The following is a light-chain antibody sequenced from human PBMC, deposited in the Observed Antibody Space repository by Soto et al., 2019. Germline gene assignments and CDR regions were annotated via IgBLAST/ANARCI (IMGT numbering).Light chain of an antibody. J-gene: IGKJ4*01. V-gene: IGKV3-15*01. Sequence: DIEMTQSPASVSVSPGERATLSCRASQSVSSSLAWYQQKPGQAPKLLIYAASTKGTGIPARFRGSGSGTEFTLTITSRQPEDFAAYYCQQGKSCPPTTFGEVTKVEIK. CDR1: QSVSSS. CDR3: QQGKSCPPTT. CDR2: AAS.